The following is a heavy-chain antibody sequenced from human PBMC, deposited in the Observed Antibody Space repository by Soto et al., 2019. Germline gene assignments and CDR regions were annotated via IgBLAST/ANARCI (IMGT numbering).Heavy chain of an antibody. Sequence: PGRSQRLRYAAAGFNFSNCWMRWVRQAPGKGLEWVANINQDGSERYYVDSVKGRFTISRDNAKNSLYPQMNSLRAEDTAVYYCVKDNRGSYWGQGTLVTVSS. CDR2: INQDGSER. CDR3: VKDNRGSY. D-gene: IGHD3-10*01. V-gene: IGHV3-7*01. CDR1: GFNFSNCW. J-gene: IGHJ4*02.